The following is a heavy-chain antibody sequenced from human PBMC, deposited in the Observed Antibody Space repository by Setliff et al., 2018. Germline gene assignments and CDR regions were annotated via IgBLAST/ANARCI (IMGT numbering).Heavy chain of an antibody. D-gene: IGHD6-19*01. Sequence: ASVKVSCKASGDTFSTNVLSWVRQAPGQGLEWMGIINPSGGSTSYAQKFQGRVTMTRDTSTSTVYMELSSLRSEDTAVYYCARDEGSGWYVGYWGQGTLVTVSS. CDR3: ARDEGSGWYVGY. CDR2: INPSGGST. CDR1: GDTFSTNV. V-gene: IGHV1-46*01. J-gene: IGHJ4*02.